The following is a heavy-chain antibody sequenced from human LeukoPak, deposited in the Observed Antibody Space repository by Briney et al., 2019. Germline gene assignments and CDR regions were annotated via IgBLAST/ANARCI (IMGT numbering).Heavy chain of an antibody. J-gene: IGHJ4*02. CDR3: TRRGVVPAAMGDY. D-gene: IGHD2-2*01. CDR1: GFTFSGSA. V-gene: IGHV3-73*01. Sequence: PGGSLRLSCAASGFTFSGSAMHWVRQASGKGLEWVGRIRSKANSYATAYAASVKGRFTISRDDSKNTAYLQMNSLKTEDTAVYYCTRRGVVPAAMGDYWGQGTLVTVS. CDR2: IRSKANSYAT.